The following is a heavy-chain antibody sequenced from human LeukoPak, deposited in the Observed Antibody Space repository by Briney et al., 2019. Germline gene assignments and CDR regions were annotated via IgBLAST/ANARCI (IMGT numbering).Heavy chain of an antibody. CDR2: LKEEGRTT. CDR1: GFSFSSFW. V-gene: IGHV3-7*01. Sequence: GGSLRLSCAASGFSFSSFWMSWVRQAPGKGLEWVADLKEEGRTTYYVDSVKGRFTISGDNAKNTLYLQMNSLRAEDTAVYYCARERGEGYYYDSSGYRYYFDYWGQGTLVTVSS. J-gene: IGHJ4*02. CDR3: ARERGEGYYYDSSGYRYYFDY. D-gene: IGHD3-22*01.